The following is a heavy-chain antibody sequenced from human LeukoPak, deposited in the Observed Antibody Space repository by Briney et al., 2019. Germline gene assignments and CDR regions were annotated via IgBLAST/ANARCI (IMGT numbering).Heavy chain of an antibody. J-gene: IGHJ4*02. Sequence: PGGSLRLSCAASGFTFSSYSMHWVRQAPGKGLEWVAVIRPDGSHISYVDPVKGRFTISRDNSNNMLYLQMSSLRAEDTALYYCLREVDWKYAFDYWGQGALVTVSS. CDR2: IRPDGSHI. V-gene: IGHV3-33*08. CDR3: LREVDWKYAFDY. CDR1: GFTFSSYS. D-gene: IGHD1-7*01.